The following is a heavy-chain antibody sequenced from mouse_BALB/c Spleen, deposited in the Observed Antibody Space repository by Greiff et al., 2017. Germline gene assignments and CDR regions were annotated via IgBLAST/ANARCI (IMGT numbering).Heavy chain of an antibody. CDR2: IYPGNSDT. V-gene: IGHV1-5*01. Sequence: EVQLVESGTVLARPGASVKMSCKASGYTFTSYWMHWVKQRPGQGLEWIGAIYPGNSDTSYNQKFKGKAKLTAVTSTSTAYMELSSLTNEDSAVYYCAPTQLEDAMDYWGQGTSVTVSS. D-gene: IGHD3-1*01. J-gene: IGHJ4*01. CDR1: GYTFTSYW. CDR3: APTQLEDAMDY.